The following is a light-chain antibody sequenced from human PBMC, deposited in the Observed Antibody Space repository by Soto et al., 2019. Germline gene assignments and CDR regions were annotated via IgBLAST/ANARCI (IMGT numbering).Light chain of an antibody. CDR1: QCVSSY. J-gene: IGKJ5*01. CDR3: QQRSIWLH. Sequence: IVLTQSRATLMLSPGERATLSCRASQCVSSYLAWYQQKPGQAPRLLIYDASNRATGIPARFSGSGSGTDFTLTISSLEPEDFSVYYCQQRSIWLHFGQGTRLEIK. V-gene: IGKV3-11*01. CDR2: DAS.